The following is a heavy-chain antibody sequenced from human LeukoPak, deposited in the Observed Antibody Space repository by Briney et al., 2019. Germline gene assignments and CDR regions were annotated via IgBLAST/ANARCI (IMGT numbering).Heavy chain of an antibody. J-gene: IGHJ3*02. CDR2: IKQDGSEK. Sequence: PTGGSLRLSCAVSGFTFSNYWMSWVRQAPGKGLEGVANIKQDGSEKYYVDSVRCRFTISRNNSKNTLYLQMTSLRAEDTAVYYCAKYWAMVRGVIMAVDNAFDIWGQGTMVTVSS. V-gene: IGHV3-7*01. D-gene: IGHD3-10*01. CDR1: GFTFSNYW. CDR3: AKYWAMVRGVIMAVDNAFDI.